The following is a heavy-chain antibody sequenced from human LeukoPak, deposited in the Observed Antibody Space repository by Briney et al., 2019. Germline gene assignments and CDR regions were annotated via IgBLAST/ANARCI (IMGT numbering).Heavy chain of an antibody. CDR1: GCSFTTYW. Sequence: GESLKISCTGFGCSFTTYWIGWVRQMPGKGLEWMGIIYPGDSDARYSPSLQGQVTISVDKSISTAYLQWSSLKASDTAMYYCARQGRIVVVTPTHDAFDIWGQGTMVTVSS. J-gene: IGHJ3*02. V-gene: IGHV5-51*01. CDR3: ARQGRIVVVTPTHDAFDI. D-gene: IGHD2-21*02. CDR2: IYPGDSDA.